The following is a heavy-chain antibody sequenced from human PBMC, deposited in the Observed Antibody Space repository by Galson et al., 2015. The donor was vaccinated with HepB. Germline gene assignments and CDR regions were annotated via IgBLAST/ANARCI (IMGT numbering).Heavy chain of an antibody. J-gene: IGHJ6*02. D-gene: IGHD6-13*01. CDR2: IWYGGSNK. CDR1: GFTFSSYG. V-gene: IGHV3-33*01. CDR3: ARDGGPAAPYGMDV. Sequence: SGFTFSSYGMHWVRQAPGKGLEWVAVIWYGGSNKYYADSVKGRFTISRDNSKNTLYLQMNSLRAEDTAVYYCARDGGPAAPYGMDVWGQGTTVTVSS.